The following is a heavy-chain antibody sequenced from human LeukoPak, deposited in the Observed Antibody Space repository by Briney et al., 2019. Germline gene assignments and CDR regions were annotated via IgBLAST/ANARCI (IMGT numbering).Heavy chain of an antibody. Sequence: GGSLRLSCAASGFTFSSYAMHWVRQAPGKGLEWVAFISYDGSNKYYADSVKGRFTISRDNSKNTLYLQMNSLRAEDTAVYYCARDRRRFGELRGAFDIWGQGTMVTVSS. V-gene: IGHV3-30-3*01. D-gene: IGHD3-10*01. CDR2: ISYDGSNK. J-gene: IGHJ3*02. CDR1: GFTFSSYA. CDR3: ARDRRRFGELRGAFDI.